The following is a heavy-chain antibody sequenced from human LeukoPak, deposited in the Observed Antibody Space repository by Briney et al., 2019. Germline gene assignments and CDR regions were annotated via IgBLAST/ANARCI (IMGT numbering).Heavy chain of an antibody. CDR1: GFTFSSYA. D-gene: IGHD3-22*01. CDR3: AREGYDSSGYSAFDY. V-gene: IGHV3-30-3*01. J-gene: IGHJ4*02. Sequence: PGGSLRLSCAASGFTFSSYAMHWVRQAPGEGLEWVAVISYDGSNKYYADSVKGRFTISRDNSKNTLYLQMNSLRAEDTAVYYCAREGYDSSGYSAFDYWGQGTLVTVSS. CDR2: ISYDGSNK.